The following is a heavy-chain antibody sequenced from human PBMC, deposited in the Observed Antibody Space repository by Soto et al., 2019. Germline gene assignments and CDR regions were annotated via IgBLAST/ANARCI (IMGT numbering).Heavy chain of an antibody. Sequence: SLTCTVTGGTLSGYYWTWIRQSAGGGLEWIGRIYSSGSTNYNPSLKSRVTISLDTSMSHFSPRLRSVSAADTAVYYCARGQRFSDWFDPWGQGTLVTVSS. V-gene: IGHV4-4*07. J-gene: IGHJ5*02. CDR3: ARGQRFSDWFDP. CDR1: GGTLSGYY. D-gene: IGHD3-3*01. CDR2: IYSSGST.